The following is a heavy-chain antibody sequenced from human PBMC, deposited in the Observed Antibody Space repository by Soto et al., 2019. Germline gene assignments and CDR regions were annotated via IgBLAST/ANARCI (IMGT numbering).Heavy chain of an antibody. Sequence: SETLSLTCTVSGGSISSYYWSWIRQPPGKGLEWIGYIYYSGSTNYNPSLKSRVTISVDTSKNQFSLKLSSVTAADTAVYYCARTRTDYYYYYGMDVWGQGTTVTVSS. CDR2: IYYSGST. CDR3: ARTRTDYYYYYGMDV. CDR1: GGSISSYY. V-gene: IGHV4-59*01. J-gene: IGHJ6*02.